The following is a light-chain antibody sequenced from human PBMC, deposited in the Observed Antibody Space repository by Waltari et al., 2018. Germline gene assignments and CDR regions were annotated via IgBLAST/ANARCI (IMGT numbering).Light chain of an antibody. Sequence: QSALTQPASVSGSPGQSNSISCNGTSREGGGYNNVSWYQHLPGKPPQLMIYDVANRPSGVSNRFSGSKSGNTASLTISGLQAEDEADYYCSSYTSSSTRVFGTGTKVTVL. V-gene: IGLV2-14*03. CDR1: SREGGGYNN. CDR3: SSYTSSSTRV. J-gene: IGLJ1*01. CDR2: DVA.